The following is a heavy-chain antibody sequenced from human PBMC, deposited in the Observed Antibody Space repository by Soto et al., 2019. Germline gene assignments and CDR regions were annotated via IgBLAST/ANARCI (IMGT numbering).Heavy chain of an antibody. CDR1: GFTFSNAW. J-gene: IGHJ4*02. Sequence: GGSLRLSCAASGFTFSNAWMSWVRQAPGKGLEWVGRIKSKTDGGTTDYAAPVKGRFTISRDDSKNTLYLQMNSLKTEDTAVYYGTTAKGGCSSTSCYNNYWGQGTLVTVSS. V-gene: IGHV3-15*01. D-gene: IGHD2-2*02. CDR3: TTAKGGCSSTSCYNNY. CDR2: IKSKTDGGTT.